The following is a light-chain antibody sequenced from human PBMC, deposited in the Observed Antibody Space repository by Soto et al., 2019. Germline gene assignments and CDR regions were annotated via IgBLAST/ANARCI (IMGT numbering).Light chain of an antibody. CDR2: DVS. CDR1: SSDVDGYNY. V-gene: IGLV2-14*01. J-gene: IGLJ1*01. Sequence: QSALTQPASVSGSPGQSITISCTGTSSDVDGYNYVSWYQQHPGKAPKLMIYDVSNRPSGVSNRFSGSKSGNTASLTISGLQADDESDYYCSSYTSSSTPVFGTGTKVTFL. CDR3: SSYTSSSTPV.